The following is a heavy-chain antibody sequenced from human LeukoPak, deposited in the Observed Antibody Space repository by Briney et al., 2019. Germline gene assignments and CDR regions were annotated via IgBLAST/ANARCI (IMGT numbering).Heavy chain of an antibody. D-gene: IGHD2-2*02. J-gene: IGHJ6*02. CDR3: ARDPYCSSTSCYTRGPHHYYYGMDV. Sequence: GASVKVSCKASGYTFTGYYRHWVRQAPGQGLEWMGWINPNSGGTNYAQKFQGRVTMTRDTSISTAYMELSRLRSDDTAVYYCARDPYCSSTSCYTRGPHHYYYGMDVWGQGTTVTVSS. CDR2: INPNSGGT. V-gene: IGHV1-2*02. CDR1: GYTFTGYY.